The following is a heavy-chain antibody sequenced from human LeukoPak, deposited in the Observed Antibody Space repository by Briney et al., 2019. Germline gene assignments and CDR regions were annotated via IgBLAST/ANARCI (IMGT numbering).Heavy chain of an antibody. CDR3: ARETITGRAFDI. Sequence: PSETLSLTFTVSGGSISSDYWSWLRQPPGKGLEWIGYIHYSGSTNYNPSLQSRVTISMDTSKDQFSLKVNSVTAADTAVYYCARETITGRAFDIWGQGTMVTVSS. D-gene: IGHD1-20*01. CDR1: GGSISSDY. J-gene: IGHJ3*02. CDR2: IHYSGST. V-gene: IGHV4-59*01.